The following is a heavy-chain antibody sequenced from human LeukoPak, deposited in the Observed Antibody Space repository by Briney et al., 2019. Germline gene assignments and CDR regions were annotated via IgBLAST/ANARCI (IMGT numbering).Heavy chain of an antibody. V-gene: IGHV3-23*01. D-gene: IGHD2-21*02. J-gene: IGHJ4*02. CDR1: GFTFSSSA. Sequence: PGGSLRLSCAASGFTFSSSAMSWVRQAPGKGLEWVSAISNNGGYTYYADSVQGRFTISRDNSKSTLCLQMNSLRAEDTAVYYCAKGKAAIPIDYWGQGTLVTVSS. CDR3: AKGKAAIPIDY. CDR2: ISNNGGYT.